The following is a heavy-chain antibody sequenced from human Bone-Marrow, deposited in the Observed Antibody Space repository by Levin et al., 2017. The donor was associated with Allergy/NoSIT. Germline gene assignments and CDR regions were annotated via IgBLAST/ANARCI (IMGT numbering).Heavy chain of an antibody. J-gene: IGHJ3*01. D-gene: IGHD2/OR15-2a*01. V-gene: IGHV4-30-4*01. Sequence: SQTLSLTCTVSRGSVTTGDYYWTWIRQPPGQGLQWIAYIYHRGGTFYNPSLKSRTSISIDTSKNQFSLTFTSVIAADAAIYYCARVSLKRDAFDVWGQGTLVTVSS. CDR3: ARVSLKRDAFDV. CDR2: IYHRGGT. CDR1: RGSVTTGDYY.